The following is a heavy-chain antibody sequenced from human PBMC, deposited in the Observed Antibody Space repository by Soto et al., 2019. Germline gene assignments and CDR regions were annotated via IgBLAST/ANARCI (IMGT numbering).Heavy chain of an antibody. V-gene: IGHV3-23*01. D-gene: IGHD2-8*01. Sequence: GGSLRLSCAASGLTFSSYAMSWVRQAPGKGLEWVSAISGSGGSKYYADSVKGRFTISRDNSKNTLYLQMNSLRAEDTAVYYCAKGSMVYAILCGMDVWGQGTTVTVSS. CDR1: GLTFSSYA. J-gene: IGHJ6*02. CDR2: ISGSGGSK. CDR3: AKGSMVYAILCGMDV.